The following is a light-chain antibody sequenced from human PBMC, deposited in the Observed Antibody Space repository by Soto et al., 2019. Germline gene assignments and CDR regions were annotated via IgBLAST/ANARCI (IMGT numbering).Light chain of an antibody. V-gene: IGKV3-15*01. Sequence: VVKTQSPATLSVSPGERATLSCRASQSVSINVAWYQQNPGQAPRLLIYDASTRATDIPARFSGSGSGTEFTLTICSLQSEDFAVYYCQQYNNWPLYSFGQGTKLEIK. J-gene: IGKJ2*03. CDR2: DAS. CDR3: QQYNNWPLYS. CDR1: QSVSIN.